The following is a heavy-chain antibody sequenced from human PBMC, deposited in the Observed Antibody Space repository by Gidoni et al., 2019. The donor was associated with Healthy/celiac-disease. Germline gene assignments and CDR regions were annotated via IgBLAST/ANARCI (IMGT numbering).Heavy chain of an antibody. CDR2: INPNSGGT. V-gene: IGHV1-2*06. Sequence: VQLVQSGAEGRKPGASVKVSCKALGYTFTGYDMHWVRQAPGQGLEWMGRINPNSGGTNYAQKFQGRVTMTRDTSISTAYMELSRLRSDDTAVYYCATTGGYYDSSGYYGGWGQGTLVTVSS. J-gene: IGHJ4*02. D-gene: IGHD3-22*01. CDR3: ATTGGYYDSSGYYGG. CDR1: GYTFTGYD.